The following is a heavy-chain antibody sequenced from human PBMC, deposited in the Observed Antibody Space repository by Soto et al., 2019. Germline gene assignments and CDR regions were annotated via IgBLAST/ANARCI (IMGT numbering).Heavy chain of an antibody. Sequence: SETLSLTCTVSGGSISSYYWSWIRQPPGKGLEWIGYLYYGETTNYNPSLKSRVTISVDSSKNHFSLKLNSVTAADTAVYYCEREYQYMSSLADFDIWSQGTMVTVSS. D-gene: IGHD2-2*01. CDR2: LYYGETT. V-gene: IGHV4-59*01. CDR1: GGSISSYY. J-gene: IGHJ3*02. CDR3: EREYQYMSSLADFDI.